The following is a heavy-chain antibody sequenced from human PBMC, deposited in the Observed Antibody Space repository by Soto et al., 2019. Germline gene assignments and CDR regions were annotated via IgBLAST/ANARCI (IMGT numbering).Heavy chain of an antibody. CDR3: ARGLYYDSSGYYWLDP. D-gene: IGHD3-22*01. J-gene: IGHJ5*02. CDR2: IYYSGST. V-gene: IGHV4-31*03. CDR1: GGSISSGGYY. Sequence: SETLSLTCTVSGGSISSGGYYWSWIRQHPGKGLEWIGYIYYSGSTYYNPSLKSRVTISVDTSKNQFSLKLSSVTAADTAVYYCARGLYYDSSGYYWLDPSSPGTLVTVYS.